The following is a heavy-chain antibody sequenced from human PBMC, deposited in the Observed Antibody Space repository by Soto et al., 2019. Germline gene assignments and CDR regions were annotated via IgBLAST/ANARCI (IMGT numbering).Heavy chain of an antibody. CDR2: INHSGTT. CDR3: ARDEYRGSSWFNSYSYGMDV. J-gene: IGHJ6*02. Sequence: PSETLSLTCAVYGGSFSGYDWSWIRQPPGKGLEWVGEINHSGTTNYNPSLKSRLTISVNTSTNKFSLKLISVPAADTAVYYCARDEYRGSSWFNSYSYGMDVWGQGTTVTVSS. V-gene: IGHV4-34*01. D-gene: IGHD6-13*01. CDR1: GGSFSGYD.